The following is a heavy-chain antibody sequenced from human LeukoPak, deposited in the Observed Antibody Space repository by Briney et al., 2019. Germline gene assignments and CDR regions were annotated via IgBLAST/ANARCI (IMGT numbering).Heavy chain of an antibody. CDR3: ARPGAYGNYFDF. CDR1: GFTFSSYW. J-gene: IGHJ4*02. CDR2: IKQDGSEK. D-gene: IGHD2-21*01. Sequence: GGSLRLSCAASGFTFSSYWMSWVRQAPGKGLEWVANIKQDGSEKYYVDSVKGRFTISRDNSRSTLFLQMNSLRAEDTALYYCARPGAYGNYFDFWGQGTLVTVSS. V-gene: IGHV3-7*01.